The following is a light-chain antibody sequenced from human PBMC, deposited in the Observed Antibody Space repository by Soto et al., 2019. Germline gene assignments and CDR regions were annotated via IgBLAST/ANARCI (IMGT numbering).Light chain of an antibody. J-gene: IGLJ2*01. V-gene: IGLV7-46*01. CDR1: TGAVTSGHY. CDR3: LLSYGGARV. Sequence: QAVVTQEPSLTVSPGGTVTLTCGSSTGAVTSGHYPYWFQQKPGQAPRALIYDTSNRHSWTPARFSGSLLGGKAALTLSGAQAEDEAEYYCLLSYGGARVFGGGTKVTVL. CDR2: DTS.